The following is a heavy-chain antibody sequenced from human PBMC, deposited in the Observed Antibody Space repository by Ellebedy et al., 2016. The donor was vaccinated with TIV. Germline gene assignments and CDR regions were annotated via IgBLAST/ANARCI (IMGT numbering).Heavy chain of an antibody. D-gene: IGHD3-16*01. V-gene: IGHV3-11*01. J-gene: IGHJ4*02. CDR2: ISSSGSI. CDR3: ASGGGWLIQN. CDR1: GFTLSDY. Sequence: GESLKISXAASGFTLSDYMSWIRQAPGKGLEWVSYISSSGSINYADSVKGRLTISRDNAKNSLYLQMDSLTAEDTARYYCASGGGWLIQNWGQGTLVTVSS.